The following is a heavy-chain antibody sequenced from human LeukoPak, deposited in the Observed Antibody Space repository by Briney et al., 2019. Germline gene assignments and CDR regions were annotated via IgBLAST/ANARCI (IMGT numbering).Heavy chain of an antibody. D-gene: IGHD3-16*01. CDR2: IYYTGTT. CDR1: GGSISGTYY. J-gene: IGHJ3*01. CDR3: ARRWVYDKRAFDA. V-gene: IGHV4-59*08. Sequence: SETLSLTCTVSGGSISGTYYWSWIRQPPGKGLEWIGYIYYTGTTDSNPSLKSRVAISLDTSKNQFSLNLSSVTAADTAVYYCARRWVYDKRAFDAWGQGTMVTVSS.